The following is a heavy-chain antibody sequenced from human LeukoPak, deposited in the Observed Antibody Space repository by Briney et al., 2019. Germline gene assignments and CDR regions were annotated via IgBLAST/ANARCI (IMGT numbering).Heavy chain of an antibody. V-gene: IGHV3-48*03. CDR1: GFTFSSYE. J-gene: IGHJ5*02. D-gene: IGHD2-2*01. CDR3: ARLPFLRAGWFDP. Sequence: GSLRLSCAASGFTFSSYEMNWVRQAPGKGLEWVSYISSSGSTIYYADSVKGRFTISRDNAKNSLYLQMNSLRAEDTAVYYCARLPFLRAGWFDPWGQGTLVTVSS. CDR2: ISSSGSTI.